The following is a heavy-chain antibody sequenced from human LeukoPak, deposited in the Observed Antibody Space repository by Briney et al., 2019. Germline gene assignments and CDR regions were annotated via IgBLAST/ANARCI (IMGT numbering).Heavy chain of an antibody. Sequence: GGSLRLSCAASGFTFSSYSMNWVRQAPGKGLEWVSYISSSSSTIYYADSVKGRFTISRDNSRNTLYLQMNSLRAEDTAVYYCARGARKGDDYGGFFDYWGQGTLVTVSS. CDR3: ARGARKGDDYGGFFDY. CDR2: ISSSSSTI. CDR1: GFTFSSYS. D-gene: IGHD4-23*01. J-gene: IGHJ4*02. V-gene: IGHV3-48*01.